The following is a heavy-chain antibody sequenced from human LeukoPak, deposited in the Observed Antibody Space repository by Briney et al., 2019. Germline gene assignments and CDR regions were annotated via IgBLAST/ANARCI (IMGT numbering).Heavy chain of an antibody. CDR1: GFTLDDYA. V-gene: IGHV3-9*01. Sequence: GRSLRLSCAASGFTLDDYAMHWVRQAPGKGLEWGSGISWNSGSIGYADSVKGRFTISRDNAKNSLYLQMNSLRAEDTALYYCAKGSIAVADEAFDIWGQGTMVTVSS. CDR3: AKGSIAVADEAFDI. CDR2: ISWNSGSI. D-gene: IGHD6-19*01. J-gene: IGHJ3*02.